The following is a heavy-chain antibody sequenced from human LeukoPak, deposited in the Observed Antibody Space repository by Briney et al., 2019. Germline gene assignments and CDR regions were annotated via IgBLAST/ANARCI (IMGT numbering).Heavy chain of an antibody. J-gene: IGHJ4*02. D-gene: IGHD5-18*01. V-gene: IGHV3-9*02. Sequence: GGSLRLSCAASGFTSADYAMHWVRQTPGKGLEWVSGISWNSGNIDYADSVKGRFTISRDNAKNSLYLQMNSLRAEDTALYYCAKGRGYNYGYIFGYFDYWGQGTLVTVSS. CDR1: GFTSADYA. CDR3: AKGRGYNYGYIFGYFDY. CDR2: ISWNSGNI.